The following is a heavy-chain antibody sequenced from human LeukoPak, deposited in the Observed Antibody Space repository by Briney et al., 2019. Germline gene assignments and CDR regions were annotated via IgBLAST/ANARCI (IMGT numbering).Heavy chain of an antibody. CDR3: ARNEAAEDY. J-gene: IGHJ4*02. CDR1: GFSFGDYY. V-gene: IGHV3-11*04. D-gene: IGHD6-13*01. Sequence: PGGSLRLSCAASGFSFGDYYMSWIRQAPGKGLELVSYISGAGSIIYNIDSVKGRFTISRDNAKNSLYLQMNSLRAEDTAVYYCARNEAAEDYWGQGTLVTVSS. CDR2: ISGAGSII.